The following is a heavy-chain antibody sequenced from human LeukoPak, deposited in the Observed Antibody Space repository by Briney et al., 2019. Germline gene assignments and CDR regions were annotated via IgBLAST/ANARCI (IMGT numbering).Heavy chain of an antibody. D-gene: IGHD4-17*01. V-gene: IGHV1-2*02. CDR1: GYTFTGYY. Sequence: SVKVSCKASGYTFTGYYLHWVRQAPGQGLEWLGWINPNSGGTNYAQKFQGRVTMTKDTSISTTYMELSGLRSDDTAVYYCARTVPNTVTTLSYWGQGTLVTVSS. J-gene: IGHJ4*02. CDR3: ARTVPNTVTTLSY. CDR2: INPNSGGT.